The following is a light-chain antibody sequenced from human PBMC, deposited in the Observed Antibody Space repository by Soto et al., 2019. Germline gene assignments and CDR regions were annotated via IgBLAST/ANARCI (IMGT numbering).Light chain of an antibody. V-gene: IGLV2-14*01. CDR3: SSYTTSSALV. CDR2: EVI. Sequence: QSALTQSASVSGSPGQSITIPCIGTSSDVGGYDYVSWYQQHPGKVPKLIIYEVIKRPSGVSHRFSGSKSGNTASLTISGLQTEDEADYYCSSYTTSSALVFGGATTVTVL. J-gene: IGLJ2*01. CDR1: SSDVGGYDY.